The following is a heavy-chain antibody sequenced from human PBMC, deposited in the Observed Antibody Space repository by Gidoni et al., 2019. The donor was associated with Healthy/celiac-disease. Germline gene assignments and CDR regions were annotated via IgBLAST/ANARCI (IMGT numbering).Heavy chain of an antibody. V-gene: IGHV3-30-3*01. CDR3: AREVVIGGGDRGYFDY. CDR1: GVTFSSYA. CDR2: ISYDGSNK. J-gene: IGHJ4*02. Sequence: QVQLVESGGGVVQPGRSLRLSCAASGVTFSSYAMHWVRQAPGKGLEWVAVISYDGSNKYYADSVKGRFTIPRDNSKNTLYLQMNSLRAEDTAVYYCAREVVIGGGDRGYFDYWGQGTLVTVSS. D-gene: IGHD2-21*01.